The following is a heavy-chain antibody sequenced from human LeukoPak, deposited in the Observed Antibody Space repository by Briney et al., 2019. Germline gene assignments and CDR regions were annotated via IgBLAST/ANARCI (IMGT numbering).Heavy chain of an antibody. CDR1: GFTFRSFA. CDR2: IIGSGRTT. V-gene: IGHV3-23*01. J-gene: IGHJ6*03. D-gene: IGHD2-21*01. Sequence: GGSLRLSCAASGFTFRSFAMSWVRQAPGKGLEWISGIIGSGRTTFYADSVKGRFTISRDNSKNTLYLQMNSLRAEDTAIYYCAKKEGDTYFSWYMDVWGKGTTVTVSS. CDR3: AKKEGDTYFSWYMDV.